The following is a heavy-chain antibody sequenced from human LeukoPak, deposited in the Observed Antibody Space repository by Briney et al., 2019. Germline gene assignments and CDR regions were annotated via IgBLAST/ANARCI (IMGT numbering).Heavy chain of an antibody. J-gene: IGHJ4*02. V-gene: IGHV1-69*01. Sequence: GGFLPFFCSPNFAQKFQGRVTITPDESTSTAYIELSSLRSEDTAVYYCARVGYREYYFDYWGQGTLVTVSS. CDR2: FLPFFCSP. CDR3: ARVGYREYYFDY. D-gene: IGHD3-16*02.